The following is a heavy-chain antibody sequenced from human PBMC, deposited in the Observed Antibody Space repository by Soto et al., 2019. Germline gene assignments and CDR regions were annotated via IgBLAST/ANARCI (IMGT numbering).Heavy chain of an antibody. CDR2: IYPGDSDT. CDR1: GYSFTSYW. J-gene: IGHJ6*02. CDR3: ARDREAPAYCSCGSCYSYYLYVMDV. V-gene: IGHV5-51*01. Sequence: GESLKISCKGSGYSFTSYWIGWVRQMPGKGLEWMGIIYPGDSDTRYSPSFQGQVTLSADKAISTAYLQLSSLKASDTAMYYCARDREAPAYCSCGSCYSYYLYVMDVWAQGTTVTGSS. D-gene: IGHD2-15*01.